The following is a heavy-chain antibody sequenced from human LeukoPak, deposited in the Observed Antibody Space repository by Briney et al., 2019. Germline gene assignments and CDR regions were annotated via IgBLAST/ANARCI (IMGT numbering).Heavy chain of an antibody. V-gene: IGHV3-23*01. J-gene: IGHJ6*03. CDR1: GFTFTSSA. D-gene: IGHD6-13*01. Sequence: GGSLRLSCAASGFTFTSSAMSWVRQAPGKGLEWVSVISGSGHTTDYADSVKGRFTVSRDNSKNTLYLQMNSLRAEDTAVYYCARVGAAAATPGYYYYMDVWGKGTTVTVSS. CDR2: ISGSGHTT. CDR3: ARVGAAAATPGYYYYMDV.